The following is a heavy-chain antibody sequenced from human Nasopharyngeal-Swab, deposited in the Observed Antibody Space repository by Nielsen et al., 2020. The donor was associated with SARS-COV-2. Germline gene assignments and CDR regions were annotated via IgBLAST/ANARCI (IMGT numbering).Heavy chain of an antibody. Sequence: GESLKISCAASGFTFNTYGMNWVRQAPGKGLEWVSSISSSSSYIYYADSVKGRFTISRDNAKNSLYLQMNSLRAEDTAVYYCARAPLTELGGFEYYGMDVWSPGTTVTDSS. V-gene: IGHV3-21*01. CDR2: ISSSSSYI. CDR3: ARAPLTELGGFEYYGMDV. J-gene: IGHJ6*02. CDR1: GFTFNTYG. D-gene: IGHD1-26*01.